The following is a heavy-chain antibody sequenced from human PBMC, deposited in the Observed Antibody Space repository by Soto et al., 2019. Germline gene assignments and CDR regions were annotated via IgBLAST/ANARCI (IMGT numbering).Heavy chain of an antibody. J-gene: IGHJ6*02. CDR2: INHSGDT. D-gene: IGHD3-3*02. V-gene: IGHV4-34*02. Sequence: QVQLQQWGAGLVKPSETLSLTCAVYGGSLRNYNWTWIRQAPGKGLEWIGEINHSGDTNYDSSLKSRVSISVDTTKNQFSLILYSVTAADTAVYYCARGRRHSHFWNGYEFEGPYFLDVWGQGTTVTVTS. CDR3: ARGRRHSHFWNGYEFEGPYFLDV. CDR1: GGSLRNYN.